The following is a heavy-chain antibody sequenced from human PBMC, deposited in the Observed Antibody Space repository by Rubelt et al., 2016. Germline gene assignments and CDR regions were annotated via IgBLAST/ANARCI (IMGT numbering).Heavy chain of an antibody. Sequence: GYTFTNYAMHWVRQAPGQRLEWMGWINAGDGHTTYSQKFQGRVTITRDTSASTAYLELRSLRSEDTAVYYCARSAVEDNDFWSGYFTYYGLDGWGQVTTVSV. D-gene: IGHD3-3*01. V-gene: IGHV1-3*01. J-gene: IGHJ6*02. CDR2: INAGDGHT. CDR1: GYTFTNYA. CDR3: ARSAVEDNDFWSGYFTYYGLDG.